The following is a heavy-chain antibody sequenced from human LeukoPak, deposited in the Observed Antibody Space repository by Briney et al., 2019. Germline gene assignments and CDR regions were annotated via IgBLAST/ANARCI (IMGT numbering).Heavy chain of an antibody. CDR3: ARDQGIPAAGPTPYWYFDL. CDR1: GGSISSYY. CDR2: ISYSGST. Sequence: PSETLSLTCTVSGGSISSYYWTWIRQPPGKGLEWIGYISYSGSTNYNPSLKSRVTISLDTSKNQFSLKLSSVTAADTAVYYCARDQGIPAAGPTPYWYFDLWGRGTLVTVSS. V-gene: IGHV4-59*01. D-gene: IGHD6-13*01. J-gene: IGHJ2*01.